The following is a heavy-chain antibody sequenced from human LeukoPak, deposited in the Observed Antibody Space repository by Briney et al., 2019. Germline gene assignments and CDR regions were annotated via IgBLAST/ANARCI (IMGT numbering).Heavy chain of an antibody. D-gene: IGHD3-9*01. V-gene: IGHV4-31*03. Sequence: PSETLSLTCTVSGGSISSGGYYWSWIRQHPGKGLEWIGYIYYSGSTYYNPSLKSRVTISVDTSKNQFSLKLSSVTAADTAVYYCARVNPDYDILTGYYLFAFDIWGQGTMVTVSS. CDR2: IYYSGST. CDR3: ARVNPDYDILTGYYLFAFDI. J-gene: IGHJ3*02. CDR1: GGSISSGGYY.